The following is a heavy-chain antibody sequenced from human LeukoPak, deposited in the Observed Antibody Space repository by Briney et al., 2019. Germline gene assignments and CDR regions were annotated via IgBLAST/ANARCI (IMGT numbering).Heavy chain of an antibody. CDR2: TYPGDFNT. CDR3: VRSPACSSGTCYPNWFDP. Sequence: GESLQISCQGSGYSFTNNWIGWVRQMPGKGLEWMGITYPGDFNTRYSPSFQGQVTISADKSISSAYLQWSSLKASDTAMYYCVRSPACSSGTCYPNWFDPWGQGTLVTVSS. J-gene: IGHJ5*02. V-gene: IGHV5-51*01. D-gene: IGHD2-15*01. CDR1: GYSFTNNW.